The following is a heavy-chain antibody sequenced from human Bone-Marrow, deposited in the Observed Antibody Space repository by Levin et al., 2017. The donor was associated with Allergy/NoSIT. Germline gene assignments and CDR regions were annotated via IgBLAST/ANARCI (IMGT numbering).Heavy chain of an antibody. CDR2: ITWNSNSI. J-gene: IGHJ4*02. CDR3: AKWSSSLYSYFDS. Sequence: GGSLRLSCAASGFTFEDCVMHWVRQVPGKGLEWVSTITWNSNSIDYGDSVMGRFTISRDNAKNFLYLHMNSLRVEDTAVYYCAKWSSSLYSYFDSWGPGTLVIVSS. D-gene: IGHD6-13*01. CDR1: GFTFEDCV. V-gene: IGHV3-9*01.